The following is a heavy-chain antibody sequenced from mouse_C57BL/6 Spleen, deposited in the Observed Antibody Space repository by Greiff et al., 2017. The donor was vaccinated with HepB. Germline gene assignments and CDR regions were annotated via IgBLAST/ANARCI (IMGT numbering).Heavy chain of an antibody. CDR1: GYAFSSYW. D-gene: IGHD2-4*01. J-gene: IGHJ2*01. CDR3: ARGGMYDYSLYFDY. CDR2: IYPGDGDT. Sequence: QVQLQQSGAELVKPGASVKISCKASGYAFSSYWMNWVKQRPGKGLEWIGQIYPGDGDTNYNGKFKGKATLTADKSSSTAYMQLSSLTSEDSAVYFCARGGMYDYSLYFDYWGQGTTLTVSS. V-gene: IGHV1-80*01.